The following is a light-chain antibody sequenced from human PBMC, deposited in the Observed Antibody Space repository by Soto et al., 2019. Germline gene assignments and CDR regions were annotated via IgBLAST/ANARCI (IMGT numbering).Light chain of an antibody. CDR1: QSVSTNF. Sequence: EIVLTQSPGPLSLSPGEGATLSCRASQSVSTNFFAWYQQKPGQAPRLLIYGASTRATDIPDRFSGSGSGTDFTLTISRLEPEDFAVYYCQQYGRTSWTFGQGTKVEIK. CDR2: GAS. J-gene: IGKJ1*01. V-gene: IGKV3-20*01. CDR3: QQYGRTSWT.